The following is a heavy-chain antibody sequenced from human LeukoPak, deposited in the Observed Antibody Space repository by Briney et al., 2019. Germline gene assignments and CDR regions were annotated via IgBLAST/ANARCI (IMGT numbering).Heavy chain of an antibody. CDR3: AREIDY. CDR1: GFSFSSYG. CDR2: IPYDGSST. V-gene: IGHV3-30*03. J-gene: IGHJ4*02. Sequence: GGSLRLSCAASGFSFSSYGMHWVRQAPGKGLEWVAVIPYDGSSTYYADSVKGRFTISRDNSKNTLYLQMNSLRAEDTAVYYCAREIDYWGQGTLVTVSS.